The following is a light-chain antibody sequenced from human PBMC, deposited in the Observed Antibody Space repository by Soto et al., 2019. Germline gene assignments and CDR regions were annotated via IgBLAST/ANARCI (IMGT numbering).Light chain of an antibody. CDR1: QSVRNSY. CDR2: GAS. CDR3: QEYGGSPRT. J-gene: IGKJ1*01. V-gene: IGKV3-20*01. Sequence: EIVLTQSPGTLSLSQGEGATLSCRASQSVRNSYLAWYQQKPGQAPRLLIYGASSRATGVPDRFSGSGSGTDFTLTISRLEHEDFAVYYCQEYGGSPRTFGQGTKVEIK.